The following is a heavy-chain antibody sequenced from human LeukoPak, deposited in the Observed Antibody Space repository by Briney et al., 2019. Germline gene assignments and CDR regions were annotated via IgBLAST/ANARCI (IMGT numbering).Heavy chain of an antibody. Sequence: GGSLRLSCAASGFTFSGYWMTWVRQAPGKGLEWVATIKPDGSDQYYVDSLRGRFTISRDNTKNSLYLQMNSLRAEDTAVYYCARTANFAAGYYIDYWGQGTLVTVSS. CDR1: GFTFSGYW. J-gene: IGHJ4*02. V-gene: IGHV3-7*01. CDR2: IKPDGSDQ. CDR3: ARTANFAAGYYIDY. D-gene: IGHD6-13*01.